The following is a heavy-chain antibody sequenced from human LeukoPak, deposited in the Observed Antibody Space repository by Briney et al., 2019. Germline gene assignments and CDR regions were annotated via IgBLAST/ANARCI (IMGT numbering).Heavy chain of an antibody. V-gene: IGHV4-38-2*02. Sequence: SETLSLTCTVSGYSISSGYSWGWIRQPPGKGLEWIGSIYYSGSTYNNPSLKSRVSIFVDTSKNQFSLKMSSVTAADTAVYYCARRQSRSYFDFWGQGNLVTVSS. D-gene: IGHD3-10*01. CDR3: ARRQSRSYFDF. J-gene: IGHJ5*01. CDR2: IYYSGST. CDR1: GYSISSGYS.